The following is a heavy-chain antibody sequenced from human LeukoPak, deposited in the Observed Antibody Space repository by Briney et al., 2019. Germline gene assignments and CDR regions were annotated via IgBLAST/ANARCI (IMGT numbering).Heavy chain of an antibody. D-gene: IGHD3-10*02. CDR1: GFTFSSYE. V-gene: IGHV3-48*03. J-gene: IGHJ6*04. CDR2: ISSSGSTI. Sequence: GGSMRLSCAASGFTFSSYEMNWVRQAPGKGLEWVSYISSSGSTIYYADSVKGRFTISRDNAKNSLYLQMNSLRAEDTAVYYCAELGITMIGGVWGKGTTVTVSS. CDR3: AELGITMIGGV.